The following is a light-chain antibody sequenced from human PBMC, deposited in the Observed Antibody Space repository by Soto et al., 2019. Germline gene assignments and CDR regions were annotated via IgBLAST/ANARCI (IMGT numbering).Light chain of an antibody. CDR3: SSYAGSSNYV. CDR1: SSDVGGYNY. V-gene: IGLV2-8*01. J-gene: IGLJ1*01. Sequence: QSALTQPPSASGSPGQSVTISCTGTSSDVGGYNYVSWYQQHPGKAPKLMIYEVSKRPSGVPDRFSGSKSGNTASLTVSGLQAEDEADYYCSSYAGSSNYVFGTETKLTVL. CDR2: EVS.